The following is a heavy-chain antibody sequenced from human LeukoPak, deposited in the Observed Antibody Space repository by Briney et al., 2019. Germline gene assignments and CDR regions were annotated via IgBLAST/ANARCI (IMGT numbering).Heavy chain of an antibody. CDR2: IWYDGSNK. CDR1: GFTFGSYG. D-gene: IGHD5-18*01. J-gene: IGHJ4*02. CDR3: AKDNGYSYGPTGFDY. V-gene: IGHV3-33*06. Sequence: GRSLRLSCAASGFTFGSYGMHWVRQAPGKGLEWVAVIWYDGSNKYYADSVKGRFTISRDNSKNTLYLQMNSLRAEDTAVYYCAKDNGYSYGPTGFDYWGQGTLVTVSS.